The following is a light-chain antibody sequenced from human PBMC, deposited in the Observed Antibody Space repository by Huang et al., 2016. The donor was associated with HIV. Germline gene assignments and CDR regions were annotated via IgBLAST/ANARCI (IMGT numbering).Light chain of an antibody. CDR1: QSVHSY. CDR3: QQRSAWPLT. CDR2: DAS. Sequence: IVLTQSPATLSLSPGKRATLSCRASQSVHSYLAWYQQKPGQSPRLLMYDASNRATGNPARFSGSGSGTDFTLTISNLQSEDFAVYYCQQRSAWPLTFGGGTKVEI. V-gene: IGKV3-11*01. J-gene: IGKJ4*01.